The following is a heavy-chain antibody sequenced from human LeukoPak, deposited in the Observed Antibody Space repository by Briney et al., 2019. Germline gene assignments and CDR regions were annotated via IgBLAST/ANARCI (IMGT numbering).Heavy chain of an antibody. V-gene: IGHV3-23*01. CDR3: AKGQWIQLWSPHNL. Sequence: GGSLRLSCAASGFTFSNYAMTWVRQAPGKGLECVSVISGSSSNTYYADSVKGRFTISRDNSKNTLYLQMNSVRVEDTAVYYCAKGQWIQLWSPHNLWGQGTLVTVSS. D-gene: IGHD5-18*01. J-gene: IGHJ4*02. CDR2: ISGSSSNT. CDR1: GFTFSNYA.